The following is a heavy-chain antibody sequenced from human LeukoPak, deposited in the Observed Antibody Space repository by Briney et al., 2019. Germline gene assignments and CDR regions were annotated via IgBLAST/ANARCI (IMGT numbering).Heavy chain of an antibody. J-gene: IGHJ3*02. CDR3: AKDLPYSGWAFEI. CDR1: GFTFNNYA. Sequence: PAGSLRLYCAASGFTFNNYAMSWLRQAPGKGLEWVSLIMSGGTTYYEGSVKGRFTISRDKTKDTLHLQMNSLRAEDTAVYYCAKDLPYSGWAFEIWGLGTMVTVSS. V-gene: IGHV3-23*01. D-gene: IGHD6-13*01. CDR2: IMSGGTT.